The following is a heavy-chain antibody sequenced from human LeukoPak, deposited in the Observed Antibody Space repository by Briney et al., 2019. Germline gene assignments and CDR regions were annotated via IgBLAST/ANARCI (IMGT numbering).Heavy chain of an antibody. CDR1: RVTFSSYA. CDR2: IIPIFGTA. V-gene: IGHV1-69*01. CDR3: AREDSVAGVY. D-gene: IGHD6-19*01. Sequence: GSSVKVSCKASRVTFSSYALSWVRQAPGQGLEWMGGIIPIFGTANYAQKFQGRVTITADESTSTAYMELSSLRSEDTAVYYCAREDSVAGVYWGQGTLVTVSS. J-gene: IGHJ4*02.